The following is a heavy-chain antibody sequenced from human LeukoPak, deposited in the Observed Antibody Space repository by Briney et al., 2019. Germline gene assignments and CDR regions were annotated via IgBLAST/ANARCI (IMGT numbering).Heavy chain of an antibody. Sequence: PSETLSLTCTISGGSVSDYYWSWIRQSPGKGLEWIGYIYHTGSTSYSPSLRSRVTISADTSQNQFSLKLSSVTAADTAVYYCASRKLGNDYWGQGTLVTVSS. CDR1: GGSVSDYY. D-gene: IGHD7-27*01. CDR3: ASRKLGNDY. CDR2: IYHTGST. J-gene: IGHJ4*02. V-gene: IGHV4-59*02.